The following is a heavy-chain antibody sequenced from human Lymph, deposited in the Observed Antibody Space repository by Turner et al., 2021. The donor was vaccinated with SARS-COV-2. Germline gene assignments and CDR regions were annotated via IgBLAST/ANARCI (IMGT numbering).Heavy chain of an antibody. Sequence: QVHLVESGGGLVQPGRSLRISCAASGFTFRGYGMYWVRQAPVKGLEWVAVISYDGSNKYYADSVKGRFTISRDNSKNTLYMQMTSLRAEDTAVYYCAKQGGGRYCSGGSCYRGYFDYWGQGTLVTVSS. CDR2: ISYDGSNK. CDR3: AKQGGGRYCSGGSCYRGYFDY. CDR1: GFTFRGYG. J-gene: IGHJ4*02. D-gene: IGHD2-15*01. V-gene: IGHV3-30*18.